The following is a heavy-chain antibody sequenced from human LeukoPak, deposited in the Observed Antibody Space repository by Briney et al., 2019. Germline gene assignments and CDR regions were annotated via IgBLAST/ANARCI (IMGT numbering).Heavy chain of an antibody. CDR1: GFTFSRYS. Sequence: GGSLRLSCAASGFTFSRYSMNWVRQAPGKGLEWVSSISSTSGYIYYADSVKGRFTISRDNAKNSLYLQMNSLRAEDTAVYYCARWVYSSSSGEGYWGQGTLVTVSS. V-gene: IGHV3-21*01. CDR3: ARWVYSSSSGEGY. D-gene: IGHD6-6*01. J-gene: IGHJ4*02. CDR2: ISSTSGYI.